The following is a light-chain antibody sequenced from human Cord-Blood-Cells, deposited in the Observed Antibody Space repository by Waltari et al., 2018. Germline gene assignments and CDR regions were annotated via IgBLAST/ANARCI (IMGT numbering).Light chain of an antibody. J-gene: IGLJ2*01. Sequence: QSALTQPRSVSGSPGQSVTISCTGTSSDVGGYNYVSWYQQHPGKAPKLMIYDVSKRPSWVPDRFAGSKSGNTASLTISALQAEDEADYYCCSYAGSYTLVFGGGTKLTVL. CDR1: SSDVGGYNY. CDR3: CSYAGSYTLV. CDR2: DVS. V-gene: IGLV2-11*01.